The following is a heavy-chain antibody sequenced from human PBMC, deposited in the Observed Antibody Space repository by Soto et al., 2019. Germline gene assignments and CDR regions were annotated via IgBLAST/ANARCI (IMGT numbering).Heavy chain of an antibody. V-gene: IGHV4-34*01. CDR3: ARLQAAVPHY. CDR1: GGSISGYY. Sequence: SETLSLTCAVYGGSISGYYWTWIRQPPGTGLEWIGEINHSGSTNYNPSLKSRVTISVDTSKNQFSLKLTSVTAADTAIYFCARLQAAVPHYWGQGILVT. CDR2: INHSGST. D-gene: IGHD6-13*01. J-gene: IGHJ4*02.